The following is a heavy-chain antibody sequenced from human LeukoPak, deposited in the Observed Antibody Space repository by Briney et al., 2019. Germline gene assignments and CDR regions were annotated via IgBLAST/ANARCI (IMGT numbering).Heavy chain of an antibody. J-gene: IGHJ5*02. V-gene: IGHV5-51*01. CDR1: GYRFTSYW. D-gene: IGHD3-16*01. CDR3: ARRGGNWLDP. Sequence: GESLKISLKGSGYRFTSYWIARVRQKPGKGLELMGIISPANSETLYSPSFQGQVTMSADSSTAYLQWSSLKASDTAIYYCARRGGNWLDPWGQGTLVTVSS. CDR2: ISPANSET.